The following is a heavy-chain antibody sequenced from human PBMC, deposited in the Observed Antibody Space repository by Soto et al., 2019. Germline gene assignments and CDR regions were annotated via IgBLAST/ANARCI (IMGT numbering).Heavy chain of an antibody. J-gene: IGHJ4*02. D-gene: IGHD6-6*01. Sequence: GGSLRLSCAASGFTFSSYDMHRVRQATGKGLEWVSAIGTAGDTYYPGSVKGRFTISRENAKNSLYLQMNSLRAEDTAVYYCARAKAIAARSVYFVYWGQGTQVTVSS. CDR3: ARAKAIAARSVYFVY. CDR1: GFTFSSYD. CDR2: IGTAGDT. V-gene: IGHV3-13*01.